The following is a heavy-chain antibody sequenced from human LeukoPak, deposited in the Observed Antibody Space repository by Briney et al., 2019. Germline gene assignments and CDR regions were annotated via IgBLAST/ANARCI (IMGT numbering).Heavy chain of an antibody. CDR2: ISGSGDST. Sequence: GGSLRLSCAASGFTFSSYSMLWVRQAPGKGLEWVSSISGSGDSTFYADSVKGRFSISRDNSKNTLYLQVNGLRTEDTAVYYCAKDRLLNCRGDCYIFDYWGQGTLVTVSS. D-gene: IGHD2-21*02. CDR3: AKDRLLNCRGDCYIFDY. V-gene: IGHV3-23*01. CDR1: GFTFSSYS. J-gene: IGHJ4*02.